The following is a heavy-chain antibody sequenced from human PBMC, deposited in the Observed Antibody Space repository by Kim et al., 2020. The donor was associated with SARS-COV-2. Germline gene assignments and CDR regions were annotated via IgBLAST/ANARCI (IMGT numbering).Heavy chain of an antibody. V-gene: IGHV3-13*05. Sequence: GGSLRLSCAASGFTFSSYDMHWVRQATGKGLEWVSAIGTAGDPYYPGSVKGRFTISRENAKNSLYLQMNSLRAGDTAVYYCARGGYCSSTSCPLSSYYYYYGMDVWGQGTTVTVSS. CDR2: IGTAGDP. CDR1: GFTFSSYD. J-gene: IGHJ6*02. CDR3: ARGGYCSSTSCPLSSYYYYYGMDV. D-gene: IGHD2-2*01.